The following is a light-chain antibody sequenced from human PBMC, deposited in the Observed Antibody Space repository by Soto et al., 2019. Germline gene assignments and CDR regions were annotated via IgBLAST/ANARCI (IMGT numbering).Light chain of an antibody. V-gene: IGKV3-15*01. CDR2: GAS. J-gene: IGKJ2*01. CDR1: QSVSSN. Sequence: EIVMTQSPATLSVSPGERATLSCRARQSVSSNLAWYQQKPGQAPRLLIYGASTRATGIPARFSGSGSGTEFTLTISSLQSEDFAVYYCQQYNNWPCFGQGTKLEIK. CDR3: QQYNNWPC.